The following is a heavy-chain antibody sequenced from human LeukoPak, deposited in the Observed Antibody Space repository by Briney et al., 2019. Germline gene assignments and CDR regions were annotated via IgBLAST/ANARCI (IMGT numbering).Heavy chain of an antibody. CDR2: IPYGGSDK. D-gene: IGHD3-16*01. J-gene: IGHJ5*02. CDR3: AKSFTFGGVIA. Sequence: GGSLRLSCAASGFTFSSYGMHWVRQAPGKGLEWVAFIPYGGSDKYYADSVKGRFTISRDNSKNTLYLQLNSLRAEDTAVYYCAKSFTFGGVIAWGQGTLVTVSS. V-gene: IGHV3-30*02. CDR1: GFTFSSYG.